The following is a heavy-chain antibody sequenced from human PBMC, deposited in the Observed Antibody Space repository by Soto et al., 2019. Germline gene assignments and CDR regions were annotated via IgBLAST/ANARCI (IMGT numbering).Heavy chain of an antibody. CDR3: ARALGLGSSYYDSSGYYIRRAFDI. J-gene: IGHJ3*02. CDR2: IYYSGST. D-gene: IGHD3-22*01. CDR1: GGSISSGGYY. V-gene: IGHV4-31*03. Sequence: QVQLQESGPGLVKPSQTLSLTCTVSGGSISSGGYYWSWIRQHPGKGLEWIGYIYYSGSTYYNPSLKSRVTISVDTSKNQFSLKLSSVTAADTAVYYCARALGLGSSYYDSSGYYIRRAFDIWGQGTMVTVSS.